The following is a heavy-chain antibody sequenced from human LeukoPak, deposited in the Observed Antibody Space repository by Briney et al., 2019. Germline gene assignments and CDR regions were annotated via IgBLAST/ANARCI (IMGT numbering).Heavy chain of an antibody. CDR1: GFTFSSYA. V-gene: IGHV3-30-3*01. D-gene: IGHD6-19*01. CDR3: AKVVRPITVAVEFDY. J-gene: IGHJ4*02. Sequence: GGSLRLSCAASGFTFSSYAMHWVRQAPGKGLEWVAVISYDGSNKYYADSVKGRFTISRDNSKNTLYLQMNSLRAEDTAVYYCAKVVRPITVAVEFDYWGQGTLVTVSS. CDR2: ISYDGSNK.